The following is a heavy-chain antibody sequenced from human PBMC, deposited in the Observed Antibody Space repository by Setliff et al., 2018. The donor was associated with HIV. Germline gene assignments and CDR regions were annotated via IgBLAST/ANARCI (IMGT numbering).Heavy chain of an antibody. CDR2: NSGSGTTT. Sequence: PGGSLRLSCSTSGFIFNNFWMHWFRQAPGKGMVWVSCNSGSGTTTKYADFVKGRFTISRDNAKSTLYLLMNSLRAEDTAVYYCEKDSAEYCSSPSCPIPNWFDPWGQGTLVTVSS. CDR3: EKDSAEYCSSPSCPIPNWFDP. CDR1: GFIFNNFW. J-gene: IGHJ5*02. V-gene: IGHV3-74*01. D-gene: IGHD2-2*01.